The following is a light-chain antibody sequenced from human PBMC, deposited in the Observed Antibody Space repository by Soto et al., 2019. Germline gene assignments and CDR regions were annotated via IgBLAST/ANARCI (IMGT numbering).Light chain of an antibody. V-gene: IGKV3-15*01. CDR1: QSISSN. J-gene: IGKJ1*01. CDR2: GAS. CDR3: QQYNNWPWT. Sequence: EIVMTQSPATLSVSPGEGATLSCRASQSISSNLAWYQQKPGQAPRLLITGASTRATGIAARISGSGSGTEFTHTISSMQSEDFAVYYCQQYNNWPWTFGQGNKVEIK.